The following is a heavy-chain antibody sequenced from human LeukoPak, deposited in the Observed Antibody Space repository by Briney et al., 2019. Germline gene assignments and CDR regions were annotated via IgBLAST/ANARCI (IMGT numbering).Heavy chain of an antibody. Sequence: PGGSLRLSCATSGFSFMTYGMHWVRQAPGKGLEWVAVIWYDGSNKYYADSVKGRFTISRDNSKNTLYLQMSNLRAEDTAVYFCARGGGLDVWGQGATVTVSS. J-gene: IGHJ6*02. V-gene: IGHV3-33*01. D-gene: IGHD3-16*01. CDR3: ARGGGLDV. CDR2: IWYDGSNK. CDR1: GFSFMTYG.